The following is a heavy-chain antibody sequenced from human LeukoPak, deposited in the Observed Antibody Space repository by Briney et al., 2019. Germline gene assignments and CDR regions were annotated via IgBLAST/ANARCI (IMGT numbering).Heavy chain of an antibody. V-gene: IGHV4-4*07. CDR1: GGSISSYY. CDR3: ARGSRYSSSSNSGDAFDI. CDR2: IYTSGST. Sequence: KASETLSLTCTVSGGSISSYYWSWIRQPAGKGLEWIGRIYTSGSTNYNPSLKSRVTMSVDTSKNQFSLKLSSVTAADTAVYYCARGSRYSSSSNSGDAFDIWGQGTMVTVSS. D-gene: IGHD6-6*01. J-gene: IGHJ3*02.